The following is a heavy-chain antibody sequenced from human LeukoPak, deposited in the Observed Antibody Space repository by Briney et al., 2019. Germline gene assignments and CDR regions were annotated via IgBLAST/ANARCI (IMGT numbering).Heavy chain of an antibody. V-gene: IGHV3-23*01. CDR3: AKDQRFGDLDDY. D-gene: IGHD3-10*01. CDR2: ISGSAITT. CDR1: GFTFSNYA. Sequence: GGSLRLSCTTSGFTFSNYAMSWVRQAPGKGLEWVSSISGSAITTYYADSVKGRFAISRDNSKNTLYLQMNSLRAEDTAVYYCAKDQRFGDLDDYRGQGTLVTVPS. J-gene: IGHJ4*02.